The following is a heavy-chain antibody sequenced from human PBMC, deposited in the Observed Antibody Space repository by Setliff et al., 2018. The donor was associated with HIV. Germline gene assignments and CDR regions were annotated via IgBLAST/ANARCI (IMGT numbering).Heavy chain of an antibody. Sequence: SETLSLTCSVSGGSIDNNKYYWIWIRQPAGKGLEWIGHVYTTGGTNYNPSLESRLTISVDTFRNQFSLRLSSVTAADTAAYYCARAPTGVTNAFDIWGQGTMVTVSS. J-gene: IGHJ3*02. CDR2: VYTTGGT. CDR3: ARAPTGVTNAFDI. CDR1: GGSIDNNKYY. D-gene: IGHD2-8*02. V-gene: IGHV4-61*09.